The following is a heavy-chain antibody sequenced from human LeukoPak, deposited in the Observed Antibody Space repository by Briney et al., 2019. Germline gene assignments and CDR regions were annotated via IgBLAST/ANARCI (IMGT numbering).Heavy chain of an antibody. J-gene: IGHJ4*02. CDR1: GFTFSSYA. V-gene: IGHV3-23*01. Sequence: GGSLRLSCAASGFTFSSYAMSWVRQAPGKGLEWVSAISGSGGSTYYADSVKGRFTISRDNSKNTLYLQMNSLRAEDTAVYYCAKDVGSTMIVVVYFDYWGQGTLVTVSS. CDR3: AKDVGSTMIVVVYFDY. CDR2: ISGSGGST. D-gene: IGHD3-22*01.